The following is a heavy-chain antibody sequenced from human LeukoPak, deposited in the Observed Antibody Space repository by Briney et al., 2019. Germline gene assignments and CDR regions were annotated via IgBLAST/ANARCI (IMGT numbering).Heavy chain of an antibody. CDR1: GVTFSSYG. CDR2: ICYDGSNK. CDR3: AKGEADFSRTSCYGRAFDY. D-gene: IGHD2-2*01. Sequence: PGGSLRLSCAASGVTFSSYGMHWVRQAPGPGLERVAVICYDGSNKYYADSVEGRFTISRDNSKNTLYRQMNSLRAEDTAVYYCAKGEADFSRTSCYGRAFDYWGQGTLVTVSS. J-gene: IGHJ4*02. V-gene: IGHV3-33*06.